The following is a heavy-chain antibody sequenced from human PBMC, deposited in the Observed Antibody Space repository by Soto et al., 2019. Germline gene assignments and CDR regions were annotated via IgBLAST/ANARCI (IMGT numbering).Heavy chain of an antibody. J-gene: IGHJ4*02. CDR3: AREDILGTRSFDY. CDR2: ISSNSVTI. V-gene: IGHV3-48*02. CDR1: GFIFSKYS. Sequence: GSLRLSCGASGFIFSKYSMNWVRQAPGKGLEWLSYISSNSVTIYYADSVRGRFTIFRDNAKNSLYLQMNSLRDEDTAVYYCAREDILGTRSFDYWGQGALVTVSS. D-gene: IGHD1-26*01.